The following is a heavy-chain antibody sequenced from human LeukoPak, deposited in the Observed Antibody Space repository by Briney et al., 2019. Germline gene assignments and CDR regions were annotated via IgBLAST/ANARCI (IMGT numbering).Heavy chain of an antibody. J-gene: IGHJ4*02. V-gene: IGHV4-59*01. CDR1: GGSISSYY. Sequence: PSETLSLTCTVSGGSISSYYWIWIRQPPGKGLEWIGYIYYSGSTNYNPSLKSRVTISVDTSKNQFSLKLSSVTAADTAVYYCAGTGPYCFDYWGQGTLVTVSS. CDR2: IYYSGST. CDR3: AGTGPYCFDY.